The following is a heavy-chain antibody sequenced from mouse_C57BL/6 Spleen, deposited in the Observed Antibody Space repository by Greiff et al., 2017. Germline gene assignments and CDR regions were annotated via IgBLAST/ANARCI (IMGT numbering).Heavy chain of an antibody. Sequence: QVQLQQSGAELARPGASEKMSCKASGYTFTSYTMQWVKQRPGQGLEWLGYINPSRGYTKYNQKVKDKATLTADKASCTAYMQLSRLTSEYSAVYYCAREEEYSYFDYWGQGTTLTVSS. CDR1: GYTFTSYT. V-gene: IGHV1-4*01. J-gene: IGHJ2*01. CDR3: AREEEYSYFDY. D-gene: IGHD1-3*01. CDR2: INPSRGYT.